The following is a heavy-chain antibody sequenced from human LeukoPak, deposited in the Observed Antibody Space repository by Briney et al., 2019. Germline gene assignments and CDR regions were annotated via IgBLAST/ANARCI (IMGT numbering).Heavy chain of an antibody. CDR2: ISGSGGST. V-gene: IGHV3-23*01. CDR1: GLTFSSYA. J-gene: IGHJ6*04. Sequence: GGSLRLSCAASGLTFSSYAMSWVRQAPGKGLEWVSAISGSGGSTYYADSVKGRFTISRDTSKNTLYLQMNSLRAEDTAVYYCAKGHSSTWYGTDVWGKGTTVTVSS. CDR3: AKGHSSTWYGTDV. D-gene: IGHD6-13*01.